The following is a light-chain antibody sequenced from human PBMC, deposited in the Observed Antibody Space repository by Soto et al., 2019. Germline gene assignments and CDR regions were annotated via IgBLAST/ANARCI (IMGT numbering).Light chain of an antibody. V-gene: IGLV2-14*01. CDR2: DVS. CDR3: SPYTSRSPPRV. J-gene: IGLJ3*02. CDR1: SSDVGGYNY. Sequence: QSALTQPASVSGSPGQSITISCTGTSSDVGGYNYVSWYQQHPGKAPKLMIYDVSNRPSGVSNRFSGSKSGNTASLTISGLPGEDEADYFWSPYTSRSPPRVFGGRTPLTVL.